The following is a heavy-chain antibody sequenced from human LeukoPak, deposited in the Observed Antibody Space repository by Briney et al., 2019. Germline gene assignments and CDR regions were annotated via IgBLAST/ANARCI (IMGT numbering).Heavy chain of an antibody. CDR1: GGTISSDDHY. V-gene: IGHV4-30-4*01. CDR2: MHYSGST. J-gene: IGHJ5*02. Sequence: SQTLSLTCSVSGGTISSDDHYWSWLRQPPGNGLEWIGSMHYSGSTYYNPSLDSRLTTSVDTSKNQFSLKLSSVTAADTAVYYCARVGDLRGVISWFDPWGQGTLVTVSS. D-gene: IGHD3-10*01. CDR3: ARVGDLRGVISWFDP.